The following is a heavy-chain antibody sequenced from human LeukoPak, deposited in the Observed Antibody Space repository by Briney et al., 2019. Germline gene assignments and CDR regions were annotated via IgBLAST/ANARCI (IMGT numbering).Heavy chain of an antibody. CDR2: VSSDGCNK. J-gene: IGHJ4*02. V-gene: IGHV3-30*18. D-gene: IGHD6-19*01. CDR1: GFTFSTYG. CDR3: AKPYSSAPRRSDFDY. Sequence: GGSLRLSCAASGFTFSTYGMHWVRQAPGKGLEWVAVVSSDGCNKYYADSVKGRFTISRDNSKNTLYLQMNSLRPEDTAVYYCAKPYSSAPRRSDFDYWGQGTLVTVSS.